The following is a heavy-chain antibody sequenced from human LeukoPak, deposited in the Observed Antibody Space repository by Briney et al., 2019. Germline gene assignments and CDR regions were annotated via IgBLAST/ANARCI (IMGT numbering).Heavy chain of an antibody. CDR3: ARSEYSSSSGDY. CDR1: GFTFDDYG. Sequence: TGGSLRLSCAASGFTFDDYGMSGVRQASGKGLQWVSGINWNGGSTGYADSVKGRFTISRDNAKNSLYLQMNSLRAEDTALYYCARSEYSSSSGDYWGQGTLVTVSS. J-gene: IGHJ4*02. D-gene: IGHD6-6*01. CDR2: INWNGGST. V-gene: IGHV3-20*04.